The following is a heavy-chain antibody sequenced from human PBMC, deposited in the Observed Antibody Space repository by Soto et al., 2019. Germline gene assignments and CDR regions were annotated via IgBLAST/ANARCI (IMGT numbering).Heavy chain of an antibody. V-gene: IGHV3-30*04. CDR3: ARSTGYYYFDF. D-gene: IGHD3-9*01. J-gene: IGHJ4*02. CDR2: ISNDVINK. Sequence: GGSLRLSCAASGFTFSRYAMHWVRQAPGKVLEWVAVISNDVINKYYVDSVKGRFTISRDNSKNTLYLQMNSLRPEDTAVYYCARSTGYYYFDFWGQGALVTVSS. CDR1: GFTFSRYA.